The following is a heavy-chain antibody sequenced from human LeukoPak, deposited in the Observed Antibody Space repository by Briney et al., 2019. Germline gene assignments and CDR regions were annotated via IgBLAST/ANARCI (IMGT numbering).Heavy chain of an antibody. V-gene: IGHV4-34*01. CDR3: ARGATISETGYFDF. CDR1: GGSFSRYY. D-gene: IGHD5-24*01. CDR2: IDHRGDT. Sequence: SETLSLTCAVYGGSFSRYYWNWISQSPGKGLEWIAEIDHRGDTNYNPSVKSRVTISVDTSKNQFSLKVRSLSAADTAVYYCARGATISETGYFDFWGQGTLVTVSS. J-gene: IGHJ4*03.